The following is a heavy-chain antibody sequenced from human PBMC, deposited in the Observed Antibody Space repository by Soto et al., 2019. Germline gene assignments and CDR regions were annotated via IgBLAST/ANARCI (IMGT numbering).Heavy chain of an antibody. CDR3: AQRLRDDGLGRERANCFDP. CDR1: GFSLSTTGVG. V-gene: IGHV2-5*02. D-gene: IGHD3-10*01. J-gene: IGHJ5*02. CDR2: IYWDDDK. Sequence: QITLKESGPTVVRPTQTLTLTCTFSGFSLSTTGVGVGWIRQPPGKALEWLALIYWDDDKRYSPSLKSRLTITKDTSKKAVILTMTNTDPVDTATYYCAQRLRDDGLGRERANCFDPWGQGTLVTVSS.